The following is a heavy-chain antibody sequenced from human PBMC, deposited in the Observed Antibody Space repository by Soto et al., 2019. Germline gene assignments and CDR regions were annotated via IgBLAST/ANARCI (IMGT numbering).Heavy chain of an antibody. D-gene: IGHD2-15*01. V-gene: IGHV3-21*01. CDR2: ISSSSSYI. CDR1: GFTFSSYS. CDR3: ARDQRTTHTIYYYYYGMDV. Sequence: EVQLVESGGGLVKPGGSLRLSCAASGFTFSSYSMNWVRQAPGKGLEWVSSISSSSSYIYYADSVKGRFTISRDNAKNSLYLQMNSLRAEDTAVYYCARDQRTTHTIYYYYYGMDVWGQGTTVTVSS. J-gene: IGHJ6*02.